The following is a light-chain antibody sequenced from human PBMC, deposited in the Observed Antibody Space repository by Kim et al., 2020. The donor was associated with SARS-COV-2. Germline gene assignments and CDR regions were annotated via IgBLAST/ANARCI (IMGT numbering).Light chain of an antibody. V-gene: IGKV3-20*01. CDR1: RRSGCCY. CDR2: GAS. CDR3: QQYGSSPLEYT. Sequence: DRATRSCSAKRRSGCCYLAWYQQKPAQPPWHRIYGASSKATGIPDRFSGSGSVTDFTLTISRLEPEDFAVYYCQQYGSSPLEYTFRQGTKLEI. J-gene: IGKJ2*01.